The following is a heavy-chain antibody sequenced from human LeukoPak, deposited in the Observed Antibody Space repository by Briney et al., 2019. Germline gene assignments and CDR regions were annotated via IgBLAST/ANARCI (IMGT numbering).Heavy chain of an antibody. Sequence: SGGSLRLPCAASGFTFSSYAMSWVRQAPGKGLEWVSAISGSGGSTYYADSVKGRFTISGDNSKNTLYLQMNSLRAEDTAVYYCAKAHERYSSSWYVETFDYWGQGTLVTVSS. V-gene: IGHV3-23*01. CDR2: ISGSGGST. D-gene: IGHD6-13*01. CDR1: GFTFSSYA. CDR3: AKAHERYSSSWYVETFDY. J-gene: IGHJ4*02.